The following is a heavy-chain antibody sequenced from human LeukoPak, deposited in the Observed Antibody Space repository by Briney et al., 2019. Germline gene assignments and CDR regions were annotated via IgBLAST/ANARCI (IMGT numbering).Heavy chain of an antibody. V-gene: IGHV3-23*01. CDR3: ARSGGWDSRGWFDP. D-gene: IGHD1-26*01. J-gene: IGHJ5*02. CDR1: GFTFSNYG. CDR2: ISANGGNT. Sequence: QPGGSLRLSCAASGFTFSNYGMNWVRQAPGKGLEWVTAISANGGNTYYADSVKGRFTISRDNSKDTLSLQMNSLRAEDTAVYYCARSGGWDSRGWFDPWGQGTLVTVSS.